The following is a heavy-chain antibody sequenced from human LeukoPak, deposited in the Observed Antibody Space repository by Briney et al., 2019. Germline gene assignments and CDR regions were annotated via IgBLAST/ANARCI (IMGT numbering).Heavy chain of an antibody. CDR3: AKDVSDSSSWSNFDY. CDR2: ISYGDGGT. Sequence: NPGGSLRLSCETSGFTFSNYAMSWARQAPGRGLEWVSGISYGDGGTYYADSVKGRFTISRDNSKNTLYLQMNSLRAEDTAVYYCAKDVSDSSSWSNFDYWGQGTLVTVSS. V-gene: IGHV3-23*01. D-gene: IGHD6-13*01. J-gene: IGHJ4*02. CDR1: GFTFSNYA.